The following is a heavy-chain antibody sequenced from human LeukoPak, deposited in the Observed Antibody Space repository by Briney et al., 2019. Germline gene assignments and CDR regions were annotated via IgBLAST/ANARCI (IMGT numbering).Heavy chain of an antibody. V-gene: IGHV4-38-2*02. J-gene: IGHJ4*02. Sequence: SETLSLTCTVSGYSISSGYYWGWIRQPPGNGLEWIGSIYHSGSTYYNPSLKSRVTISVDTSKNQFSLKLSSVTAADTAVYYCARIFGSGSYYKAHFDYWGQGTLVTVSS. D-gene: IGHD3-10*01. CDR3: ARIFGSGSYYKAHFDY. CDR2: IYHSGST. CDR1: GYSISSGYY.